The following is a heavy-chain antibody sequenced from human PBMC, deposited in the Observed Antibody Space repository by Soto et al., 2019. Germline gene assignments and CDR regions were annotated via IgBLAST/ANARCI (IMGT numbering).Heavy chain of an antibody. CDR1: GYTFTSYV. CDR2: ISAYNGNT. D-gene: IGHD2-15*01. V-gene: IGHV1-18*01. Sequence: ASVKVSCKASGYTFTSYVISWVRQAPGQGLEWMGWISAYNGNTNYAQKLQGRVTMTTDTSTSTAYMELRSLRSDDTAVYYCARQGYCSGGSCYPPTYYFDYWGQGTLVTVSS. J-gene: IGHJ4*02. CDR3: ARQGYCSGGSCYPPTYYFDY.